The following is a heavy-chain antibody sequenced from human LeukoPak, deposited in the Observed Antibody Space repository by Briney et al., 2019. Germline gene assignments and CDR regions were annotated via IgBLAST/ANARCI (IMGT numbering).Heavy chain of an antibody. CDR1: GYTFTSYG. CDR3: ARDRGYSNYGQRSDY. Sequence: ASVKVSCKASGYTFTSYGVSWVRQAPGQGLEWMGWISAYNGNTNYAQKLQGRVTMTTDTSTSTAYMELRSLRSDDTAVYYCARDRGYSNYGQRSDYWGQGTLVTVSS. CDR2: ISAYNGNT. D-gene: IGHD4-11*01. J-gene: IGHJ4*02. V-gene: IGHV1-18*01.